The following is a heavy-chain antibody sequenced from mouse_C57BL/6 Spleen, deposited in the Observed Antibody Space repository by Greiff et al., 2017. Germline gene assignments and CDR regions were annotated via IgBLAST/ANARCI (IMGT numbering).Heavy chain of an antibody. CDR2: IDPSDSYT. D-gene: IGHD4-1*02. V-gene: IGHV1-59*01. CDR3: ATTGTGTWFAY. Sequence: VKLQQPGAELVRPGTSVKLSCKASGYTFTSYWMHWVKQRPGQGLEWIGVIDPSDSYTNYNQKFKGKATLTVDTSSSTAYMQLSSLTSEDSAVYYCATTGTGTWFAYWGQGTLVTVSA. J-gene: IGHJ3*01. CDR1: GYTFTSYW.